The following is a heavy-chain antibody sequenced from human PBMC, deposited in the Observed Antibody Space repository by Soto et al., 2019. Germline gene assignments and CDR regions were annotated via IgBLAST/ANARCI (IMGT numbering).Heavy chain of an antibody. V-gene: IGHV3-30*18. CDR1: GFTFSSYG. Sequence: GGSLRLSCAASGFTFSSYGMHWVRQAPGNGLEWVAVISYDGSNKYYADSVKGRFTISRDNSKNTLYLQMNSLRAEDTAVYYCAKDKGWYSSSLYYYYGMDVWGQGTTVTVSS. CDR3: AKDKGWYSSSLYYYYGMDV. D-gene: IGHD6-6*01. CDR2: ISYDGSNK. J-gene: IGHJ6*02.